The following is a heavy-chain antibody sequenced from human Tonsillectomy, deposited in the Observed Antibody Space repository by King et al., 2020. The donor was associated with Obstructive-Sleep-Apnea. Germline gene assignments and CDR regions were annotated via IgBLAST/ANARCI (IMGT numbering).Heavy chain of an antibody. CDR2: IYHSGST. V-gene: IGHV4-38-2*02. CDR1: GYSISSDYY. D-gene: IGHD3-16*01. CDR3: ARVGPSRTDY. J-gene: IGHJ4*02. Sequence: VQLQESGPGLVKPSETLSLTCTVSGYSISSDYYWGWIRQPPGKGLEWSATIYHSGSTYYNPSLKSRVTISVDTSKNQFSLRMRSVTAADTAVYYCARVGPSRTDYWGQGTLVTVSS.